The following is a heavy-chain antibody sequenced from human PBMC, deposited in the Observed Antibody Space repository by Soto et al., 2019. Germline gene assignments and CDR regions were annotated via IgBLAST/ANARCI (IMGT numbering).Heavy chain of an antibody. CDR2: ISAYNGNT. CDR1: GYTFTSYG. J-gene: IGHJ6*02. D-gene: IGHD2-2*01. V-gene: IGHV1-18*01. Sequence: ASVKVSCKASGYTFTSYGISWVRQAPGQGLEWMGWISAYNGNTNYAQKLQGRVTMTTDTSTSTAYMELRSLRSDDTAVYYCARDRGYHHYHYYYYGMDVWGQGTKVTVSS. CDR3: ARDRGYHHYHYYYYGMDV.